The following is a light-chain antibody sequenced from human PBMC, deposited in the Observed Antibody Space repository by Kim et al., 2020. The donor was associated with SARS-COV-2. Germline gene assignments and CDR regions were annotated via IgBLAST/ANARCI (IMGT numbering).Light chain of an antibody. CDR1: ALPKQY. CDR2: KDT. Sequence: QGQTARISGSGDALPKQYAYWYQQKPGQAPVLVIYKDTERPSGIPERFSGSSSGTTVTLTISRVQAEDEADYYCQSADSSGTHVVFGGGTQLTVL. J-gene: IGLJ2*01. CDR3: QSADSSGTHVV. V-gene: IGLV3-25*03.